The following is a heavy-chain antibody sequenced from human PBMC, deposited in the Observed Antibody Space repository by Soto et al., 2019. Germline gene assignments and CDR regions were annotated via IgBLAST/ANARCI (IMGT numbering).Heavy chain of an antibody. J-gene: IGHJ4*02. Sequence: QVQLVQSGAEVKKPGASVKVSCKASGYTFTSYAMHWVRQAPGQRLEWMGWINAGNGNTKYSQKLQGRVTITRDTSASTAYMELSSLRSEDTAVYYCARDQTVRGVRYYFDYWGQGTLVTVSS. CDR3: ARDQTVRGVRYYFDY. CDR1: GYTFTSYA. CDR2: INAGNGNT. V-gene: IGHV1-3*01. D-gene: IGHD3-10*01.